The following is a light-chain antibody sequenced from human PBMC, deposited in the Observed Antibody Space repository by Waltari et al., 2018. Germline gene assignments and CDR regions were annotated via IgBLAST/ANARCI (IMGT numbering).Light chain of an antibody. J-gene: IGLJ2*01. Sequence: QSVLTQPRSVSGSPGQSVNISCTGTSNDVGGYNYVSWYQQHPGKAPKLMIFDVTKRPSGVPDRFSGSKSGNTASLTISGLQSEDESDYYCCSHAGSYTLFGGGTQLTVL. CDR2: DVT. CDR1: SNDVGGYNY. CDR3: CSHAGSYTL. V-gene: IGLV2-11*01.